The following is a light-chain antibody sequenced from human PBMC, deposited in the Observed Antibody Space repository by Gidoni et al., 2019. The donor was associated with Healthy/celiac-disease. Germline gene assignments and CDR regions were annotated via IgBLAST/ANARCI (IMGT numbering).Light chain of an antibody. J-gene: IGKJ1*01. CDR1: QSVSSN. CDR2: GAS. CDR3: QQYNNWPWT. Sequence: EIVMTLSPATLSVSPGERATLSCRASQSVSSNLAWYQQKPGQAHRLLIYGASTRATGIPARFSGSGSGTEFTRTISSLQSEDFAVYYWQQYNNWPWTFGQGTKVEIK. V-gene: IGKV3-15*01.